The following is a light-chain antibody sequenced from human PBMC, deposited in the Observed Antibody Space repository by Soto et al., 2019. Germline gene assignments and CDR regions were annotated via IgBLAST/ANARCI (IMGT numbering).Light chain of an antibody. CDR3: QHYGDSPPNT. J-gene: IGKJ5*01. Sequence: ENVLTQSPGTLSLSPGEGATLSCRASQSVNSRYLAWYQQKPGQAPRLLIYAASTRAAGIPDRFSGSASGTDFTISISRLEPEDFAIYYCQHYGDSPPNTFGQGTRLEIK. V-gene: IGKV3-20*01. CDR2: AAS. CDR1: QSVNSRY.